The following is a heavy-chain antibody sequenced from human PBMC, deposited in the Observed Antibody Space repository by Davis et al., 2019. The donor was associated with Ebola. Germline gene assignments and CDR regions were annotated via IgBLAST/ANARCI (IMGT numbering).Heavy chain of an antibody. V-gene: IGHV4-59*03. CDR1: GVSISRHY. Sequence: PSETLSLTCTVSGVSISRHYWSWIRQPPGKRLEWIGSIYYTGSASYNSSLNSRVTISVDTSTNQFSLKLTSVTAADTAMYYCSERGSSVWGQGTLVTVSS. D-gene: IGHD3-10*01. CDR2: IYYTGSA. J-gene: IGHJ4*02. CDR3: SERGSSV.